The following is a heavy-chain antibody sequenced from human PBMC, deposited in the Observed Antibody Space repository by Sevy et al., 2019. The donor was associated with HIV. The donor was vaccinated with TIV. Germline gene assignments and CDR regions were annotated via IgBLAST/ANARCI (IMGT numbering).Heavy chain of an antibody. CDR2: ISPNSGGT. D-gene: IGHD5-18*01. J-gene: IGHJ4*02. CDR3: ATLPSRSDVYSSIDY. CDR1: GYTFTGYF. V-gene: IGHV1-2*02. Sequence: ASVKVSCKTSGYTFTGYFIHWVRQVPGQGLEWMGWISPNSGGTNYAQKFQDRITMTRDTSTSTAYMELRRLRSDDTAVYYCATLPSRSDVYSSIDYWGQGTLVTVSS.